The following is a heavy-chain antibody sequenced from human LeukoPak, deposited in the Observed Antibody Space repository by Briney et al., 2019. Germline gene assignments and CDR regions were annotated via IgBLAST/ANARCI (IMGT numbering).Heavy chain of an antibody. CDR1: EYSFTGYY. J-gene: IGHJ4*02. CDR2: INPNSGDT. V-gene: IGHV1-2*02. D-gene: IGHD5-24*01. CDR3: ARDKRMTTTNAFDY. Sequence: ASVKVSCKASEYSFTGYYTHWVRQAPGQGLEWMGWINPNSGDTNYAQKFQGSVTMTRDTSITTAYMELSRLRSDDTAVYYCARDKRMTTTNAFDYWGQGTLVTVSS.